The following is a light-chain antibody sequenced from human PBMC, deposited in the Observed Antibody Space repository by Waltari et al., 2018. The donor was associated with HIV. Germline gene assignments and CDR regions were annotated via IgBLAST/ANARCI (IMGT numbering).Light chain of an antibody. CDR2: GNN. J-gene: IGLJ1*01. CDR1: SSNTGAGSD. Sequence: QSVLTQPPSVSGAPGQRVTISCTGSSSNTGAGSDGHWHQQRPRTAPKLLIYGNNNRPSGVPDRFSGSKSGTSASLAITGLQAEDEADYYCQSYDSSLSGSYVFGTGTKVNVL. CDR3: QSYDSSLSGSYV. V-gene: IGLV1-40*01.